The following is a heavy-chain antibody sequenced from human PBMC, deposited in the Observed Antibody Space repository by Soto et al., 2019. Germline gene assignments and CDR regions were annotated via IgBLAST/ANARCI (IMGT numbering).Heavy chain of an antibody. V-gene: IGHV1-18*04. Sequence: GASVKVSCKASGYTFTSYGISWVRQAPGQGLEWMGWISAYNGNANYAQKLQGRVTMTTDTSTSTAYMELRSLRSDDTAVYYCARTAGYYDSSGYYYVVWGQGTLVTVSS. CDR2: ISAYNGNA. D-gene: IGHD3-22*01. CDR3: ARTAGYYDSSGYYYVV. J-gene: IGHJ4*02. CDR1: GYTFTSYG.